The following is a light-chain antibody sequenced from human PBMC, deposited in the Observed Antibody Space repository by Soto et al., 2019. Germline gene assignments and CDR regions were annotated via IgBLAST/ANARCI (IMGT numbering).Light chain of an antibody. CDR1: QSVSSN. J-gene: IGKJ5*01. Sequence: EIVMTQSQATLSVSPGERAALSFRASQSVSSNLAWYQQKPGQAPRLLIYDASTRATVIPARFSGSGSETEFTLTISGLQSEYFAVYHCQQYSNWPITFGQGTRLEIK. CDR2: DAS. CDR3: QQYSNWPIT. V-gene: IGKV3-15*01.